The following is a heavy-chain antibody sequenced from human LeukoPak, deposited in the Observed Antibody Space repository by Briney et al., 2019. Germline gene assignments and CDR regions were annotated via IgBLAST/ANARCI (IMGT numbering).Heavy chain of an antibody. CDR2: IIPIFGTA. CDR3: ARGNRDFWSGYPYYYYYMDV. CDR1: GGTFSSYA. D-gene: IGHD3-3*01. V-gene: IGHV1-69*05. Sequence: SVTVSCKASGGTFSSYAISWVRQAPGQGLEWMGGIIPIFGTANYAQKFQGRVTITTDESTSTAYMELSSLRSEDTAVYYCARGNRDFWSGYPYYYYYMDVWGKGTTVTVSS. J-gene: IGHJ6*03.